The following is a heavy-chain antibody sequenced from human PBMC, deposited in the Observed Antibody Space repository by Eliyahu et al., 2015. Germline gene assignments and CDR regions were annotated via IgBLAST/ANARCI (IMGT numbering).Heavy chain of an antibody. J-gene: IGHJ4*02. CDR1: GFTVSSNY. CDR2: IYSGGST. CDR3: ASGKYRVGATIDY. V-gene: IGHV3-66*02. Sequence: EVQLVESGGGLVQPGRSLRLSCAASGFTVSSNYMSWVRQAPGKGLEWVSVIYSGGSTYYADSVKGRFTISRDNSKNTLYLQMNSLRAEDTAVYYCASGKYRVGATIDYWGQGTLVTVSS. D-gene: IGHD1-26*01.